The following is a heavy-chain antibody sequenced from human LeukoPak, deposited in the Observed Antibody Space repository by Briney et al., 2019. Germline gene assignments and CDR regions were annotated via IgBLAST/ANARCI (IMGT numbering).Heavy chain of an antibody. CDR3: ARVLGGWSFDC. CDR1: GFTFSSYD. V-gene: IGHV3-13*01. Sequence: GGSLRLSCAASGFTFSSYDMHWVRQATGKGLEWVSAIGTAGDTYYPGSVKGRFTISRENAKNSLYLQMNSLRAGDTAVYYCARVLGGWSFDCWGQGTLVTVSS. D-gene: IGHD6-19*01. CDR2: IGTAGDT. J-gene: IGHJ4*02.